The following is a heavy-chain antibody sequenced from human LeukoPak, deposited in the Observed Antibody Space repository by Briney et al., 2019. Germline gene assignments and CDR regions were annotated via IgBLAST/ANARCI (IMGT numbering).Heavy chain of an antibody. J-gene: IGHJ6*03. CDR2: IYSSGST. CDR1: CVSISHYY. CDR3: ARDKVGIWFGELSDYYYMDV. Sequence: PSETLSLTCTVSCVSISHYYWRWIRQPAGKGLEWIGRIYSSGSTNYNPSLKSRVTMSVDTSKNQFSLKLSSVTAADTAVYYCARDKVGIWFGELSDYYYMDVWGKGTTVTVSS. V-gene: IGHV4-4*07. D-gene: IGHD3-10*01.